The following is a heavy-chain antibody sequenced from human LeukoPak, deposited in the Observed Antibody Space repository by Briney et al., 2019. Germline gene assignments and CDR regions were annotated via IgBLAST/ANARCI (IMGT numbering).Heavy chain of an antibody. J-gene: IGHJ3*02. CDR1: GYTFTGYY. D-gene: IGHD6-19*01. CDR3: ARVGKELWLVSGAFDI. V-gene: IGHV1-2*02. CDR2: INPNSGGT. Sequence: ASVKVSCKASGYTFTGYYMHWVRQAPGQGLEWMGWINPNSGGTNYAQKFQGRVTMTRDTSISTAYMELSRLRSDDTAVYYCARVGKELWLVSGAFDIWGQGTMVTVSS.